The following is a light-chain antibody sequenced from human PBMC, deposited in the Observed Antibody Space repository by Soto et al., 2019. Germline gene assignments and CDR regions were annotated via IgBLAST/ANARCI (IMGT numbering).Light chain of an antibody. V-gene: IGLV1-44*01. Sequence: QSVLAQPPSASGTPGQGVTISCSGSSSNIGKHTANWYQQVPGAAPKLLIYNTNQRPSGVPDRFSGPKSGTSASLAISGLQSEDEADYHCASWDNTLSGVVFGGGTKVTVL. CDR3: ASWDNTLSGVV. CDR1: SSNIGKHT. CDR2: NTN. J-gene: IGLJ2*01.